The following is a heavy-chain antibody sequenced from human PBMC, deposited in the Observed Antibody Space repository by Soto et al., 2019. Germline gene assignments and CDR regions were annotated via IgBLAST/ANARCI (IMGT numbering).Heavy chain of an antibody. Sequence: EVQLLESGGGLVQPGTSLRLSCEASGFTFSSYAMSWVRQAPGKGLEWVSAISGSGGSTFYADSVKGRFTISRDNSKNTLYLQINRLRAEDTAVYFCAKVRAMFCSSNNCYYYDYWGQGTLVTVSS. D-gene: IGHD2-2*01. CDR2: ISGSGGST. V-gene: IGHV3-23*01. CDR1: GFTFSSYA. CDR3: AKVRAMFCSSNNCYYYDY. J-gene: IGHJ4*02.